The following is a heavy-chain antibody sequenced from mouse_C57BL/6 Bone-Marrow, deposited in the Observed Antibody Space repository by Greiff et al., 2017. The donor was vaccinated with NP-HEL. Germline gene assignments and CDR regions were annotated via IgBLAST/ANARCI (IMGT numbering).Heavy chain of an antibody. V-gene: IGHV1-19*01. Sequence: EVQLQQSGPVLVKPGASVKMSCKASGYTFTDYYMNWVKQSHGKSLEWIGVINPYNGGTSYNQKFKGKATLTVDKSSSTAYMELNSLTSEDSAVYYCARDSSYDYYAMDYWGQGTSVTVSS. J-gene: IGHJ4*01. CDR2: INPYNGGT. CDR3: ARDSSYDYYAMDY. CDR1: GYTFTDYY. D-gene: IGHD1-1*01.